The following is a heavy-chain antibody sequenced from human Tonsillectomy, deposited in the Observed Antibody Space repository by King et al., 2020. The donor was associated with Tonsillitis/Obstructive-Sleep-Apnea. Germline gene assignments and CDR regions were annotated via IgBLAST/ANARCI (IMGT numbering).Heavy chain of an antibody. CDR1: GFTFRSYG. CDR2: ISYDGSKK. CDR3: AKPPLVGATGAFDI. V-gene: IGHV3-30*18. Sequence: QLVQSGGGVVQPGRSLRLSCAASGFTFRSYGMHWVRQAPGKGLEWVAVISYDGSKKYYADSVKGRFNISRDNSKNTLYLQKNSLRAEDTAVYYCAKPPLVGATGAFDIWGQGTMVTVSS. J-gene: IGHJ3*02. D-gene: IGHD1-26*01.